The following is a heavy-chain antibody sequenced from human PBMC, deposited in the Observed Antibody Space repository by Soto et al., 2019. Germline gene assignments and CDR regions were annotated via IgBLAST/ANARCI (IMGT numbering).Heavy chain of an antibody. J-gene: IGHJ4*02. CDR2: IYYNGFT. Sequence: SETLSLTCTVSGGAINSRNNYWGWIRQPPGKGLEWIGSIYYNGFTYYNPSLKSRITLSVDASKSQFSLKMNSVTAADTAVYYCARQDDFWSSSGHFDTWGQGTLVTVSS. D-gene: IGHD3-3*01. V-gene: IGHV4-39*01. CDR1: GGAINSRNNY. CDR3: ARQDDFWSSSGHFDT.